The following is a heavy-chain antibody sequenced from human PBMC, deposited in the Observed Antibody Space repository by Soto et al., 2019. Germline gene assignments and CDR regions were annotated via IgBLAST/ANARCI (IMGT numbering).Heavy chain of an antibody. J-gene: IGHJ6*02. V-gene: IGHV1-2*02. Sequence: QVQLVQSGAEVKKPGASVKVSCKASGYTFTGYYMHWVRQAPGQGLEWMGWINPNSGGTNYAQKFQGRVTTTRDTSISTAYMELSRLRSDNTAVYYCAGGSYYEYYYYGMDVWGQGTTVTVSS. D-gene: IGHD1-26*01. CDR1: GYTFTGYY. CDR2: INPNSGGT. CDR3: AGGSYYEYYYYGMDV.